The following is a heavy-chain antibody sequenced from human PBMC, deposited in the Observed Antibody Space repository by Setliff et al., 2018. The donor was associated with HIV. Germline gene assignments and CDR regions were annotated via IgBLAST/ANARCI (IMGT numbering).Heavy chain of an antibody. CDR3: ARGRHAVVVTALEHDY. J-gene: IGHJ4*02. D-gene: IGHD2-21*02. CDR1: RSTFNSHT. Sequence: GASVKVSCKASRSTFNSHTINWARQAPGQGLEWVGGIIPIFGTTNYAQNFQGRVTISADESTSTAYMELSSLRSEDTAVYYCARGRHAVVVTALEHDYWGQGTLVTVSS. V-gene: IGHV1-69*13. CDR2: IIPIFGTT.